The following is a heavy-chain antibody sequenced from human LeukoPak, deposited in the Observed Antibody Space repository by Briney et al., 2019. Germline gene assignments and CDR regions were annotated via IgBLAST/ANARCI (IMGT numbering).Heavy chain of an antibody. Sequence: SETLSLTCTVSGGSISSGDYYWGWVRQPRGRGLEWIVYIYYSGSTYYNPSLKSRVTISVDTSKNQFSLKLSSVTAADTAVYYCAREIAVAGSYYFDYWGQGTLVTVSS. CDR2: IYYSGST. CDR1: GGSISSGDYY. V-gene: IGHV4-30-4*01. D-gene: IGHD6-19*01. CDR3: AREIAVAGSYYFDY. J-gene: IGHJ4*02.